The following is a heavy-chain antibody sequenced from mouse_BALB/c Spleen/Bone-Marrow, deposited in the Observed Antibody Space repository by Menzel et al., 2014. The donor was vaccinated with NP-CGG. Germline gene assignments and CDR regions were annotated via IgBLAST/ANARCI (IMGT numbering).Heavy chain of an antibody. D-gene: IGHD2-4*01. V-gene: IGHV6-6*02. Sequence: EVKLVESGGGLVQPGGSMKLSCVASGFTSSNYWMNWVRQSPEKGLEGVGEIRLKSNNYATHYAESVKGRFTISRDDSKSSVYLQMNNLRAEDTGIYYCTRDYRDAMDYWGQGTSVTVSS. CDR1: GFTSSNYW. J-gene: IGHJ4*01. CDR2: IRLKSNNYAT. CDR3: TRDYRDAMDY.